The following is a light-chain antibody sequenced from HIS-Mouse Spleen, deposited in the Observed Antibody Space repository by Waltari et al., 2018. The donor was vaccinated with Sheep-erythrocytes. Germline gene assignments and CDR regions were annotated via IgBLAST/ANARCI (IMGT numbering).Light chain of an antibody. V-gene: IGKV3-11*01. CDR3: QQRSNWPPLT. Sequence: EIVLTQSQATLSSSPGESATLPYRASQSVSSYLAWYQQKPGQAPRLLIYDASNRATGIPARFSGSGSGTDFTLTISSLEPEDFAVYYCQQRSNWPPLTFGGGTKVEIK. CDR1: QSVSSY. CDR2: DAS. J-gene: IGKJ4*01.